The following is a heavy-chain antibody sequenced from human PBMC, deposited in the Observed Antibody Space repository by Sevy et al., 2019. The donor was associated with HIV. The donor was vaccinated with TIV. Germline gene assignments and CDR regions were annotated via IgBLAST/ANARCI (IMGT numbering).Heavy chain of an antibody. Sequence: GGSLRLSCAASGFTFSSYAMSWVRQAPGKGLEWVSAISGRGGSTYYADSVKGRFTISRDNSKNTPYLQMNSLRAEDTAVYYCARIIAVAGRGDNDYWGQGTLVTVSS. CDR3: ARIIAVAGRGDNDY. D-gene: IGHD6-19*01. J-gene: IGHJ4*02. V-gene: IGHV3-23*01. CDR2: ISGRGGST. CDR1: GFTFSSYA.